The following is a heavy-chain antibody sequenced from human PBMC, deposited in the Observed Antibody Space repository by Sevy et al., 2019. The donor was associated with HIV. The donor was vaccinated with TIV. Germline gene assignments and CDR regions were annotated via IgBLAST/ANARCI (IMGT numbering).Heavy chain of an antibody. J-gene: IGHJ4*02. Sequence: GGSLRLSCVASGFTFSTYGMHWVRQAPGKGLEWVAVIWYDGSNKEYVDSVKGRFTISRDNSKDTLYLQMNSLRAEDTAVYYCARENIAVAGIGYYFDHWRQGTLVTVSS. D-gene: IGHD6-19*01. CDR2: IWYDGSNK. CDR3: ARENIAVAGIGYYFDH. CDR1: GFTFSTYG. V-gene: IGHV3-33*01.